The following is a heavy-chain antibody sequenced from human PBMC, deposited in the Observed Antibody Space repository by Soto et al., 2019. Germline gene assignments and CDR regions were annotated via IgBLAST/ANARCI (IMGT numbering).Heavy chain of an antibody. Sequence: ASVKVSCKASGGTFSSYAISWVRQAPGQGLEWMGRIIPILGIANYAQKFQGRVTITADKSTSTAYMELSSLRSEDTAVYYCARTGGSSSYFDYWGQGTLVTVSS. V-gene: IGHV1-69*04. CDR3: ARTGGSSSYFDY. CDR2: IIPILGIA. CDR1: GGTFSSYA. D-gene: IGHD2-15*01. J-gene: IGHJ4*02.